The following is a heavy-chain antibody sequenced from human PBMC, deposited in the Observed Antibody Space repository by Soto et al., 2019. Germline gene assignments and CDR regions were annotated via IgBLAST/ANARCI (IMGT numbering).Heavy chain of an antibody. CDR1: GGTFSSYA. J-gene: IGHJ6*02. CDR3: ARVGGTTYYYYGMDV. CDR2: IIPIFGTA. V-gene: IGHV1-69*13. Sequence: GASVKVSCKASGGTFSSYAISWVRQAPGQGLEWMGGIIPIFGTANYAQKFQGRVTITADESTSTAYMELSSLRSEDTAVYYCARVGGTTYYYYGMDVWGQGTTVTVSS. D-gene: IGHD1-7*01.